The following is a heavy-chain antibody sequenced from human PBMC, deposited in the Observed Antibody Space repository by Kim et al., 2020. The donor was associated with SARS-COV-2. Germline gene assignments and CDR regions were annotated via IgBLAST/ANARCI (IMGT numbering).Heavy chain of an antibody. CDR3: VKAPYYY. D-gene: IGHD1-26*01. Sequence: NGGSNYYADSGKGRFTISRDNSKNTLYLQMSRLRAEDTAVYYCVKAPYYYWGQGTLVTVSS. CDR2: NGGSN. J-gene: IGHJ4*02. V-gene: IGHV3-64D*06.